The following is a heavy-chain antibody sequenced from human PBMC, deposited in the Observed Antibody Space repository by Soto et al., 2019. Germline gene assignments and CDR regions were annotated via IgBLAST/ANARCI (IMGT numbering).Heavy chain of an antibody. CDR1: GYIMTKYN. Sequence: QVQLVQSGAEVKRPGASVRISCKASGYIMTKYNMHWVRQAPGQSPEWMGWLHADNGDTKYSPRFQDRVTLTWSTSASTAYMELSSLRSEDTAVYYCARDGDNRAHFDYWGQGTLVSVSS. V-gene: IGHV1-3*01. D-gene: IGHD4-17*01. CDR3: ARDGDNRAHFDY. J-gene: IGHJ4*02. CDR2: LHADNGDT.